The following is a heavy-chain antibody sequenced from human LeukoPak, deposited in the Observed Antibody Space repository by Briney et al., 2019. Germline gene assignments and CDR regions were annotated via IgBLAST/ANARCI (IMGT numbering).Heavy chain of an antibody. CDR2: ISWDGGST. J-gene: IGHJ4*02. D-gene: IGHD5-18*01. CDR1: GFTFDDYA. CDR3: AKGEAQRMDTAMVLDY. V-gene: IGHV3-43*01. Sequence: PGGSLRLSCAASGFTFDDYAMHWVRQAPGKGLEWVSLISWDGGSTYYADSVKGRFTISRDNSKNSLYLQMNSLRTEDTALYYCAKGEAQRMDTAMVLDYWGQGTLVTVSS.